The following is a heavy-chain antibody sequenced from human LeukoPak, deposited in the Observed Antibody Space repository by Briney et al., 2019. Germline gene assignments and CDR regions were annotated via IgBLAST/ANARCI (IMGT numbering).Heavy chain of an antibody. CDR2: INPSGGST. V-gene: IGHV1-46*01. J-gene: IGHJ3*02. CDR3: ARDLQSGSYFGAFDI. D-gene: IGHD1-26*01. CDR1: GYTFTSYY. Sequence: ASVKVSCKASGYTFTSYYMHWVRRAPGQGLEWMGIINPSGGSTSYAQKFQGRVTMTRDTSTSTVYMELSSLRSEDTAVYYCARDLQSGSYFGAFDIWGQGTMVTVSS.